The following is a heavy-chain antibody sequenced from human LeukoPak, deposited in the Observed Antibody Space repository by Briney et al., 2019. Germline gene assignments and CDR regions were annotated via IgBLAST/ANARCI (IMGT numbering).Heavy chain of an antibody. CDR2: INPSGGST. J-gene: IGHJ4*02. CDR3: ARARGTRPPSVVTGAYFDY. V-gene: IGHV1-46*01. Sequence: ASVNVSCKASGYTFTSNYIHWVRQAPGQGLEWMGIINPSGGSTSYAQKFQGRVTMTRDTSTSTVYMELSSLRSEDTAVYYCARARGTRPPSVVTGAYFDYWGQGTLVTVSS. CDR1: GYTFTSNY. D-gene: IGHD4-23*01.